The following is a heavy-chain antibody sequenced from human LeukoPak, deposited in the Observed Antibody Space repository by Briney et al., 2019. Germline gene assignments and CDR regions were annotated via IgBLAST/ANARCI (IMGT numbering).Heavy chain of an antibody. Sequence: VKVSCKASGYTFTGYYMHWVRQAPGQGLEWMGWINPNSGGTNYAQKFQGRVTMTRDTSISTAYMELSRLRSDDTAVYYCARDLGYGDYPHDYWGQGTLVTVSS. CDR2: INPNSGGT. V-gene: IGHV1-2*02. CDR3: ARDLGYGDYPHDY. CDR1: GYTFTGYY. J-gene: IGHJ4*02. D-gene: IGHD4-17*01.